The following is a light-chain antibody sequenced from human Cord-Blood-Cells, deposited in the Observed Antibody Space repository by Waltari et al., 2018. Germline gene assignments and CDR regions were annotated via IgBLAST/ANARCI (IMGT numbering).Light chain of an antibody. CDR2: DVS. CDR3: SSYTSSSTRV. CDR1: SRDAGGYNY. J-gene: IGLJ3*02. Sequence: QSALPQPASVSGSPGQSITIFCTGTSRDAGGYNYVSWYQQHPGKAPKLMIDDVSNRPSGVSNRFSGSKSGNTASLTISWLQAEDEADYYCSSYTSSSTRVFGGGTKLTVL. V-gene: IGLV2-14*01.